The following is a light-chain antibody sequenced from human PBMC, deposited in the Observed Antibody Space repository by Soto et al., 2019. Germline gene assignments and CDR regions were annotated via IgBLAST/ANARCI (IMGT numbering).Light chain of an antibody. V-gene: IGKV1-5*03. CDR2: KAS. Sequence: IEVTQSPSSLAASLGDRVTITCRASQSITRYLHWYQQKPGKAPKLLIYKASTLKSGVPSRFSGSGSGTEFTLTISSLQPDDFATYYCQHYNSYSEAFGQGTKVDIK. J-gene: IGKJ1*01. CDR1: QSITRY. CDR3: QHYNSYSEA.